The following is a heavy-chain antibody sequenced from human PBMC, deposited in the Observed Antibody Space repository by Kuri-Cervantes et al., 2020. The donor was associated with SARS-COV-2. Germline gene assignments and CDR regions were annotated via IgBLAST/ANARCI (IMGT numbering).Heavy chain of an antibody. D-gene: IGHD2-21*01. V-gene: IGHV3-33*08. CDR2: IWYDGKNE. CDR1: GFSLTNYA. Sequence: GESLKISCGASGFSLTNYAIHRVRQAPGKGLEWVSVIWYDGKNEYYAGSVKGRFNISRDTSKNTVSLHMNSLRAEDTAMYYCATGAANSCMDVWGRGTTVTVSS. J-gene: IGHJ6*03. CDR3: ATGAANSCMDV.